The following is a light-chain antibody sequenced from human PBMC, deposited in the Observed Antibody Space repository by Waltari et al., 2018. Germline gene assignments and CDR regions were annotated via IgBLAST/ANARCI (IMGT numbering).Light chain of an antibody. CDR2: GDT. CDR1: RSNIGAGYD. Sequence: QSVLTQPPSVSGAPGQRVPISCSGSRSNIGAGYDVHWYRQLPGTAPKLLIYGDTNRPSGVPDRFSGSKSGTSASLAITGLQAEDEADYYCQSYDSSLSVVVFGGGTKLTVL. V-gene: IGLV1-40*01. CDR3: QSYDSSLSVVV. J-gene: IGLJ2*01.